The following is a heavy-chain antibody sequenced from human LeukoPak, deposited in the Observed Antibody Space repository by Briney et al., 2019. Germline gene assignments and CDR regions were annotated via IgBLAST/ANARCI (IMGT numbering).Heavy chain of an antibody. CDR1: GFTFSSYG. CDR3: AKERSSGWPFDY. V-gene: IGHV3-30*18. J-gene: IGHJ4*02. D-gene: IGHD6-19*01. Sequence: GGSLTLSCVASGFTFSSYGMHWVRQAPGKGLEWVAVISNDGSNKYYADSVKGRFTISRDNSKNTVYLQMNSLRADDTAVYYCAKERSSGWPFDYWGQETLDTVSS. CDR2: ISNDGSNK.